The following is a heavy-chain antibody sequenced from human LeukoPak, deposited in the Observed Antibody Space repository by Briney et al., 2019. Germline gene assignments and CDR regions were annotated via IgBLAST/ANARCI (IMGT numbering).Heavy chain of an antibody. D-gene: IGHD3-3*01. Sequence: GASVKVSCKASGYTFTSYAMHWVRQAPGQRLEWMGWINAGNGNTKYSQKFQGRVTITRDTSASTAYMELSSLRSEDTAVYYCARALGPFDYDFLLDYWGQGTLVTVSS. J-gene: IGHJ4*02. CDR2: INAGNGNT. CDR1: GYTFTSYA. V-gene: IGHV1-3*01. CDR3: ARALGPFDYDFLLDY.